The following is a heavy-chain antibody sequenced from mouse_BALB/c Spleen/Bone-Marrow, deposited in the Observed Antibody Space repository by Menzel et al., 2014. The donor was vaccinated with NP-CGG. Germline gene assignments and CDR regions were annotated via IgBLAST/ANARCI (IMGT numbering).Heavy chain of an antibody. CDR3: ARGYDYSSWFAY. Sequence: EVKLVESGGGLVQTGGSLKLSCAASGFTFSNYGMSWVRQTPDKRVEMIATINVNGDTTYHPDSVKGRFTISRDNVKNTLYLQMSSLKSEDTAMYYCARGYDYSSWFAYWGQGTLVTVSA. J-gene: IGHJ3*01. D-gene: IGHD2-4*01. CDR1: GFTFSNYG. CDR2: INVNGDTT. V-gene: IGHV5-6-3*01.